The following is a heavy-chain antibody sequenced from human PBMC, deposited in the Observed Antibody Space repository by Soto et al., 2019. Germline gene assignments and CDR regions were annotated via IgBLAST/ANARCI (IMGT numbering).Heavy chain of an antibody. Sequence: LSLTCTVSGGSISSGGYYWSWIRQHPGKGLEWIGYIYYSGSTYYNPSLKSRVTISVDTSKNQFSLKLSSVTAADTAVYYCARIGSVTTNYFDYWGQGTLVTVSS. CDR3: ARIGSVTTNYFDY. CDR1: GGSISSGGYY. J-gene: IGHJ4*02. D-gene: IGHD4-17*01. CDR2: IYYSGST. V-gene: IGHV4-31*03.